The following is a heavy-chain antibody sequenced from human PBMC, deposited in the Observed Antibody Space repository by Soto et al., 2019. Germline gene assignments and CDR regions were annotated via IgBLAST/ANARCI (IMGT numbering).Heavy chain of an antibody. CDR1: GYTFTSYD. V-gene: IGHV1-8*01. Sequence: QVQLVQSGAEVKKPGASVKVSCKASGYTFTSYDINCVRQATGQGLEWMGWMNPNSGNTGYAHKFQGRATMTRNTSISAAYMELSSLRSEDTAVYYCARLGYSSSWYYYYYYGMDGWGQGNTVTVSS. CDR3: ARLGYSSSWYYYYYYGMDG. D-gene: IGHD6-13*01. CDR2: MNPNSGNT. J-gene: IGHJ6*02.